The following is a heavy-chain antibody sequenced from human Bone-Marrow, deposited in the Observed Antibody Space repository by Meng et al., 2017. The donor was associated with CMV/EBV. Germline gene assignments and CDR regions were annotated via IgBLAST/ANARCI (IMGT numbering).Heavy chain of an antibody. CDR2: IYHSGST. CDR1: GGSISSSNW. D-gene: IGHD3-10*01. Sequence: GSLRLSCAVSGGSISSSNWWSWVRQPPGKGLEWIGEIYHSGSTNYNPSLKSRVTISVDKSKNQFSLKLSSVTAADTAVYYCCVWFGELLSFHGGFDPWGQGTLVTVSS. J-gene: IGHJ5*02. V-gene: IGHV4-4*02. CDR3: CVWFGELLSFHGGFDP.